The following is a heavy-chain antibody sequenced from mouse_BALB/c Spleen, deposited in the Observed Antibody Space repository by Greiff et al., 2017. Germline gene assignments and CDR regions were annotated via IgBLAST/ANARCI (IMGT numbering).Heavy chain of an antibody. CDR1: GYSITSDYA. V-gene: IGHV3-2*02. Sequence: EVQLVESGPGLVKPSQSLSLTCTVTGYSITSDYAWNWIRQFPGNKLEWMGYISYSGSTSYNPSLKSRISITRDTSKNQFFLQLNSVTTEDTATYYCAREVDYDGYYAMDYWGQGTSVTVSS. D-gene: IGHD2-4*01. CDR2: ISYSGST. J-gene: IGHJ4*01. CDR3: AREVDYDGYYAMDY.